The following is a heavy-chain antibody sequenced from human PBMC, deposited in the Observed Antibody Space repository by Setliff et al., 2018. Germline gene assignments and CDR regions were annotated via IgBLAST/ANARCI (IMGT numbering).Heavy chain of an antibody. CDR3: ARSRYYDSSGNNYGLDY. D-gene: IGHD3-22*01. Sequence: SETLSLTCDINGGAVSGFYWSWIRQTPGKDLEWIGEISHNGRVSSSPSLKSRVTISVDRAKKHFSLKLTSVTAADTAMYYCARSRYYDSSGNNYGLDYWGQGTLVTVSS. J-gene: IGHJ4*02. CDR1: GGAVSGFY. V-gene: IGHV4-34*01. CDR2: ISHNGRV.